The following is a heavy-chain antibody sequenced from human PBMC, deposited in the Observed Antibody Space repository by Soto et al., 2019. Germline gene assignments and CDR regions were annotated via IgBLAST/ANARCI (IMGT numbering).Heavy chain of an antibody. V-gene: IGHV1-69*01. CDR2: IIPIFGTA. CDR1: GGTFSSYA. J-gene: IGHJ6*02. CDR3: ARMEAAMVRGGDYYYYGMDV. Sequence: QVQLVQSGAEVKKPGSSVKVSCKASGGTFSSYAISWVRQAPGQGLEWMGGIIPIFGTANYAQKFQGRVTITADESTSTAYMELSSLRSEDTAVYYCARMEAAMVRGGDYYYYGMDVWGQGTTVTVSS. D-gene: IGHD5-18*01.